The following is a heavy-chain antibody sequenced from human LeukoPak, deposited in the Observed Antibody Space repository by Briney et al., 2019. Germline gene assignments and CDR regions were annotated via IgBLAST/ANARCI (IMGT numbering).Heavy chain of an antibody. D-gene: IGHD3-10*01. CDR2: FYRGDSR. V-gene: IGHV3-53*01. CDR3: ARVLSENCYGSGSINY. J-gene: IGHJ4*02. CDR1: GFSVSSTY. Sequence: GGSLRLSCAASGFSVSSTYMTWVRQAPGKGLEWVSIFYRGDSRHYADSVKGRFTISRDNSKNTLSLQMNNLRAEDTAVYYCARVLSENCYGSGSINYWGQGTLVTVSS.